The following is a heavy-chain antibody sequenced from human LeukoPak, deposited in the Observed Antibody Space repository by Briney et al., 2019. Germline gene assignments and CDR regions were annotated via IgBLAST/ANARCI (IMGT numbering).Heavy chain of an antibody. J-gene: IGHJ4*02. Sequence: GGSLRLSCAASGFTFSSYAMSWVRQAPGKGLDWVSAISGSGGSTYYADSVKGRFTISRDNSKNTLYLQMNSLRAEDTAVYYCAKGAILWFGELLGDFDYWGQGTLVTVSS. CDR3: AKGAILWFGELLGDFDY. CDR1: GFTFSSYA. V-gene: IGHV3-23*01. D-gene: IGHD3-10*01. CDR2: ISGSGGST.